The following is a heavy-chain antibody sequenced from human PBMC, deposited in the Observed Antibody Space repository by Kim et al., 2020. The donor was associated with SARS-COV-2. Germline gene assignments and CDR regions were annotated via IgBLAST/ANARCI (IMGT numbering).Heavy chain of an antibody. V-gene: IGHV3-23*03. CDR3: AKNWRPNLIHYFDS. D-gene: IGHD3-3*01. CDR1: GFTFSSYS. CDR2: IYSGATGT. J-gene: IGHJ4*02. Sequence: GGSLRLSCEASGFTFSSYSMTWVRQAPGKGLEWVSLIYSGATGTFYADSVKGRFTISRDDSKNMLYLQMNSLRVEDTAVYYCAKNWRPNLIHYFDSWGQGSLVTVSS.